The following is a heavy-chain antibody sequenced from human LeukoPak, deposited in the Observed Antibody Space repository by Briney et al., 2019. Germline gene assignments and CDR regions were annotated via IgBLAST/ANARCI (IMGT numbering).Heavy chain of an antibody. V-gene: IGHV4-59*01. CDR3: ARARGSSWYGENALFDY. Sequence: SETLSLTCTVSGGSISSYYWSWIRQPPGKGLEWIGYIYYSGSTNYNPSLKSRVTISVDTSKNQFSLKLSSVTAADTAVYYCARARGSSWYGENALFDYWGQGTLVTVSS. J-gene: IGHJ4*02. D-gene: IGHD6-13*01. CDR2: IYYSGST. CDR1: GGSISSYY.